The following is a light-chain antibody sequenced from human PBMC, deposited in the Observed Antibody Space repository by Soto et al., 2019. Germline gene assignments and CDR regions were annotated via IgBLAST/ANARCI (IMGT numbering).Light chain of an antibody. CDR1: QDSSNN. Sequence: DIQMTQSPSSLSASIGDRVTITFQASQDSSNNLNWYHQKPGKAPKLLIYDASNLKTGVPSRFSGSGSETDFTFTISSLQHEDIATYYCQQYFHRLLTFGGGTKVEI. CDR3: QQYFHRLLT. J-gene: IGKJ4*01. V-gene: IGKV1-33*01. CDR2: DAS.